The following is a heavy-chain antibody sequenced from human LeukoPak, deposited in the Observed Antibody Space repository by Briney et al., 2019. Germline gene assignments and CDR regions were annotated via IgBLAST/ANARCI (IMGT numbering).Heavy chain of an antibody. CDR1: GFTFSSYA. D-gene: IGHD4-11*01. V-gene: IGHV3-23*01. J-gene: IGHJ4*02. CDR3: AKSQGAGNYHGGDY. CDR2: ISGSGGST. Sequence: PGGSLRLSCAASGFTFSSYAMSWVRQAPGKGLEWVSAISGSGGSTYYADSVKGRFTISRDNSKNTLYLQMNSLRAEDTAVYYCAKSQGAGNYHGGDYWGQGTLVTVSS.